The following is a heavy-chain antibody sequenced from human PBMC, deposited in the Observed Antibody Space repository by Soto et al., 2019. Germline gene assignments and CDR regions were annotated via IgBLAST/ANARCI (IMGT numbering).Heavy chain of an antibody. V-gene: IGHV4-30-4*01. CDR3: ARDYYGSGSYSGDYYYGMDV. CDR2: IYYSGST. D-gene: IGHD3-10*01. Sequence: SETLSLTCTVSGGSISSGDYYWSWIRQPPGKGLEWIGYIYYSGSTYYNPSLKSRVTISADTSKNQFSLKLSSVTAADTAVYYCARDYYGSGSYSGDYYYGMDVWGQGTTVTVSS. CDR1: GGSISSGDYY. J-gene: IGHJ6*02.